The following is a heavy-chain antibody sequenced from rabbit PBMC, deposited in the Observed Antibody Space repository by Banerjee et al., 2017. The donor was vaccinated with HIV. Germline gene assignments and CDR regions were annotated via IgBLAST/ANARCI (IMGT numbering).Heavy chain of an antibody. D-gene: IGHD6-1*01. Sequence: QEQLEESGGDLVKPEGSLTLTCTASGFSFSSNYWLCWVRQAPGKGLEWIACIGAASTYYATWAKGRFTISKTSSTTVTLQLTSLSAADTATYFCAGSDYPGYGYGYAFNLWGPGTLVTVS. CDR3: AGSDYPGYGYGYAFNL. V-gene: IGHV1S45*01. CDR2: IGAAST. J-gene: IGHJ4*01. CDR1: GFSFSSNYW.